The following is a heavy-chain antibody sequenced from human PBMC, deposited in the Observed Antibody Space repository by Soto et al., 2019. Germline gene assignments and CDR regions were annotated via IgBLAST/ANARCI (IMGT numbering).Heavy chain of an antibody. CDR3: ARDEVDFWSGYSPLYYYYYGMDV. D-gene: IGHD3-3*01. Sequence: PGGSLRLSCAASGFTFSSYGMHWVRQAPGKGLEWVAVIWYDGSNKYYADSVKGRFTISRDKSKNTLYLQMNSLRAEDTAVYYCARDEVDFWSGYSPLYYYYYGMDVWGQGTTVTVSS. CDR2: IWYDGSNK. V-gene: IGHV3-33*01. CDR1: GFTFSSYG. J-gene: IGHJ6*02.